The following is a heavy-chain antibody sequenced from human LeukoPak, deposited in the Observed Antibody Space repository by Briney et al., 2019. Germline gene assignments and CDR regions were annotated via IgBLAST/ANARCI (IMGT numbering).Heavy chain of an antibody. D-gene: IGHD2-15*01. CDR3: ARDDVYCSGGSCYSDYYGMDV. CDR1: GFTFSSYS. Sequence: GGSPRLSCAASGFTFSSYSMNWVRQAPGKGLEWVSSISSSSSYIYYADSVKGRFTISRDNAKNSLYLQMNSLRAEDTAVYYCARDDVYCSGGSCYSDYYGMDVWGQGTTVTVSS. J-gene: IGHJ6*02. CDR2: ISSSSSYI. V-gene: IGHV3-21*01.